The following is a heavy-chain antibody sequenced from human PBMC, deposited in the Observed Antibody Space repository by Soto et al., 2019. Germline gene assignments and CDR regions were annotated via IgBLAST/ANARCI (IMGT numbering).Heavy chain of an antibody. D-gene: IGHD2-15*01. CDR2: ISSSGSTI. CDR1: GFTFSDYY. V-gene: IGHV3-11*01. Sequence: QVQLVESGGGLVKPGGSLRLSCAASGFTFSDYYMSWIRQAPGKGLEWVSYISSSGSTIYYADSVKGRFTISRDNAKNPLYLQMNSLSAEDTAVYYCARDGGVYCSGGSCHSTGYYMDVWGKGTTVTVSS. CDR3: ARDGGVYCSGGSCHSTGYYMDV. J-gene: IGHJ6*03.